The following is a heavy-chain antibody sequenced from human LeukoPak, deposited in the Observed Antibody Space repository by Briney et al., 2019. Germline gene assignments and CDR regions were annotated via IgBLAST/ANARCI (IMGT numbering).Heavy chain of an antibody. J-gene: IGHJ4*02. V-gene: IGHV1-18*01. CDR3: ARAGAEVTSHFDS. CDR1: GYTFTRYG. CDR2: IGSYNGNT. D-gene: IGHD2-21*02. Sequence: ASVKVSCKASGYTFTRYGVSWVRQAPGQGLEWVGWIGSYNGNTNYAQRLQDRITVTTDTSTSTAYMELSSLRSDDTAMYYRARAGAEVTSHFDSWGQGTLVTVSS.